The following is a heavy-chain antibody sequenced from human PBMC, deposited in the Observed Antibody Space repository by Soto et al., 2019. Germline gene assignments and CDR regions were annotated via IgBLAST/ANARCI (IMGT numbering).Heavy chain of an antibody. CDR1: GFTFSTYP. J-gene: IGHJ3*02. CDR2: IRGSGTL. V-gene: IGHV3-48*01. CDR3: AGDNRFAFDI. Sequence: PGGSLSLSCAASGFTFSTYPMNWVRRAPGKGLEWISHIRGSGTLYYADSVKGRFTISRDNAKNSLYLQMNSLGAEDTAVYYCAGDNRFAFDIWGQGTMVTVSS.